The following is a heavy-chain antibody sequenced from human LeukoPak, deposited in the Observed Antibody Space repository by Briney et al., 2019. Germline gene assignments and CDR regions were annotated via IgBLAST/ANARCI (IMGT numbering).Heavy chain of an antibody. CDR3: ARGYGSGSYYKQYYFDY. Sequence: ASVKVSCKASGYTFTVYYMHWVRQAPGQGLEWMGWINPNSGGTNYAQKFQGRVTMTRDTSISTAYMELSRLRSDDTAVYYCARGYGSGSYYKQYYFDYWGQGTLVTVSS. J-gene: IGHJ4*02. CDR2: INPNSGGT. D-gene: IGHD3-10*01. V-gene: IGHV1-2*02. CDR1: GYTFTVYY.